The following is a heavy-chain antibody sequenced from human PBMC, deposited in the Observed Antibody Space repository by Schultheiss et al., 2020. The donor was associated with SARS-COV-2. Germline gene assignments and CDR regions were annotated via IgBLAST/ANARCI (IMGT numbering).Heavy chain of an antibody. D-gene: IGHD6-19*01. J-gene: IGHJ5*02. CDR2: IYYSGNT. CDR3: ARGYSGWRSEWFDP. V-gene: IGHV4-59*12. CDR1: GGSISSYY. Sequence: SQTLSLTCTVSGGSISSYYWSWIRQPPGKGLEWIGYIYYSGNTNYNPSLKSRVTMSLDTSKNQFSLNLSSVTAADTAVYYCARGYSGWRSEWFDPWGQGTLVTVSS.